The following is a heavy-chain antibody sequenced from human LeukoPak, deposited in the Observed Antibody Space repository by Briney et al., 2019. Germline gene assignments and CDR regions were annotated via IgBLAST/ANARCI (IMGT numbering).Heavy chain of an antibody. CDR1: GFTFTSSA. Sequence: SVKVSCKASGFTFTSSAVQWVRQARGQRLEWIGWIVVGSGNTNYAQKFQERVTITRDMSTSTAYMELSSLRSEDTAVYYCAAQSAEYSNHGVHYFDYWGQGTLVTVSS. CDR2: IVVGSGNT. V-gene: IGHV1-58*01. J-gene: IGHJ4*02. CDR3: AAQSAEYSNHGVHYFDY. D-gene: IGHD4-11*01.